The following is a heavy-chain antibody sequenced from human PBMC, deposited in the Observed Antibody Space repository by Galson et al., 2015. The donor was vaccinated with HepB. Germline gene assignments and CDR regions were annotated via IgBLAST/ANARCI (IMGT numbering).Heavy chain of an antibody. J-gene: IGHJ4*02. CDR1: GFTFSSYA. V-gene: IGHV3-30*04. D-gene: IGHD6-13*01. CDR2: ISYDGSNK. Sequence: SLRLSCAASGFTFSSYAMHWVRQAPGKGLEWVAVISYDGSNKYYADSVKGRFTISRDNSKNTLYLQMNSLRAEDTAVYYCARSEGGGGPGWRAAHDNYFDYWGQGTLVTVSS. CDR3: ARSEGGGGPGWRAAHDNYFDY.